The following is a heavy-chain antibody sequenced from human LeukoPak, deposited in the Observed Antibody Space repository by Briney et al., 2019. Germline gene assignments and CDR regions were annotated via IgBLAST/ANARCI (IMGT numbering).Heavy chain of an antibody. CDR2: IIPIFGTA. J-gene: IGHJ1*01. Sequence: SVKVSCKASGGTFSSYAISWVRQAPGQGLEWMGGIIPIFGTANYAQKFQGRVTITADESTSTAYMELSSLRSEDTAVYYCARSRSGSSWYFSSRVVLGYFQHWGQGTLVTVSS. CDR3: ARSRSGSSWYFSSRVVLGYFQH. CDR1: GGTFSSYA. D-gene: IGHD6-13*01. V-gene: IGHV1-69*01.